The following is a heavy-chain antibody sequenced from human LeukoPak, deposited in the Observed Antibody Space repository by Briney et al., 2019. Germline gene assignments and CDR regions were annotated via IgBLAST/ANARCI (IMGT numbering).Heavy chain of an antibody. J-gene: IGHJ4*02. Sequence: ASVKVSCKASGYTFTDYYLHWVRXXXXXXLEXMGWINPNSGGTNYEQTFQGRVTMTRDTSITTAYLELSRLRSDDTAVYYCARIGYNHYFDYWGQGTLVTVSS. CDR3: ARIGYNHYFDY. D-gene: IGHD5-24*01. V-gene: IGHV1-2*02. CDR2: INPNSGGT. CDR1: GYTFTDYY.